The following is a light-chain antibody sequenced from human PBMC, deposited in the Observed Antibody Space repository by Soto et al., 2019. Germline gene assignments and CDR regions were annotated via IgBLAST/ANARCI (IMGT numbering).Light chain of an antibody. V-gene: IGKV3-15*01. CDR2: GAS. CDR3: QQYGSSGT. Sequence: EIVMTQSPATLSVSPGERATLSCRASQSVDTNIGWYQQKPGQAPRLLIYGASARATGIPARFSGSGSGTDFTLTISSLQPEDSAVYYCQQYGSSGTFGQGTKVEIK. CDR1: QSVDTN. J-gene: IGKJ1*01.